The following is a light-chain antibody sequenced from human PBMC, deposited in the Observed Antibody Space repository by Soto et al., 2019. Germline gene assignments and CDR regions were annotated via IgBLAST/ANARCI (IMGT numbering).Light chain of an antibody. J-gene: IGKJ4*01. V-gene: IGKV1-16*02. CDR1: QEISNH. CDR2: DAS. CDR3: QQYHNYPVT. Sequence: DIQMTQSPSSLSASVGDRVTITCRASQEISNHLAWFQQKPGKPPKSLIYDASSLQSGVPSKFSGRGSGTDFPLTISSLQPEDFATYYCQQYHNYPVTFGGGTKVEIK.